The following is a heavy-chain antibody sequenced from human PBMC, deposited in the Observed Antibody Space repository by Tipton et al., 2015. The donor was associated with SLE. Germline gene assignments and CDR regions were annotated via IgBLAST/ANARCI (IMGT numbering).Heavy chain of an antibody. V-gene: IGHV4-38-2*02. Sequence: TLSLTCTVSGYSISSGYYWGWIRQPPGKGLEWIGSIYYSGSTYYNPSLKSRVTISVDTSKNQFSLKLSSVTAADTAVYYCARTKLRYLDWPYNWFDPWGQGTLVTVSS. CDR2: IYYSGST. CDR1: GYSISSGYY. CDR3: ARTKLRYLDWPYNWFDP. J-gene: IGHJ5*02. D-gene: IGHD3-9*01.